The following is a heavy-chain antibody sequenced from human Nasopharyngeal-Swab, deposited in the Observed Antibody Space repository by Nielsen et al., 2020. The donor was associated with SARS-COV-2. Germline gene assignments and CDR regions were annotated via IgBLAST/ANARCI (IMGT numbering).Heavy chain of an antibody. CDR2: INPDGNTI. D-gene: IGHD3-22*01. J-gene: IGHJ3*02. CDR1: GFSLSSYW. V-gene: IGHV3-74*01. Sequence: GGSLRLSCAASGFSLSSYWMHWVRQAPGKGLSWVSRINPDGNTINYADSVKGRFTISRDTAKNTLYLQMSSLRAEDTAVYYCARPLKNYYDTTGPYDAIDIWGQGTVVTVSS. CDR3: ARPLKNYYDTTGPYDAIDI.